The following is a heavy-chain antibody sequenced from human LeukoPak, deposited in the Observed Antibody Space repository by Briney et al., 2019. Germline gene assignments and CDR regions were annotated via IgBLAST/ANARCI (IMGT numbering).Heavy chain of an antibody. CDR1: GFTFSSYS. D-gene: IGHD6-13*01. J-gene: IGHJ4*02. CDR2: ISSSSSYI. CDR3: AGGSSWYLYY. V-gene: IGHV3-21*01. Sequence: GGSLRLSCAASGFTFSSYSMNWVRQAPGKGLEWVSSISSSSSYIYYGDSVKGRFTISRDNAKNSLYLQMNSLRAEDTAVYYCAGGSSWYLYYWGQGTLVTGSS.